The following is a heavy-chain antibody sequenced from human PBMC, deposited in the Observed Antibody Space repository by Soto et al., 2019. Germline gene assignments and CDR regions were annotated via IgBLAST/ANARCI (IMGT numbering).Heavy chain of an antibody. V-gene: IGHV4-39*01. J-gene: IGHJ4*02. CDR2: IYYSGST. CDR1: GCPISSGGYY. CDR3: ARHTPAISISDH. Sequence: ASETLSLTCTFSGCPISSGGYYWSWIPQHPGKGLEWIGYIYYSGSTYYNPSLKSRVTISVDTSKNQFSLKLSSVTAADTAVYYCARHTPAISISDHWGEGTLVTVSS. D-gene: IGHD2-15*01.